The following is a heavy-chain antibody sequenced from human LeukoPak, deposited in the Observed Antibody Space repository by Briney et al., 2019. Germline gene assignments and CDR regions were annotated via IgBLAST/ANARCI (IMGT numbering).Heavy chain of an antibody. CDR1: GFTFSTYG. CDR3: ARARLKLNYYMDV. CDR2: ISGSAATT. Sequence: GGSLRLSCAASGFTFSTYGMTWVRQAPGKGLEWVSAISGSAATTFYADSVKGRFTISRDNSKNTLYLQMNSLRAEDTAVYYCARARLKLNYYMDVWGKGTTVTISS. D-gene: IGHD3-10*01. V-gene: IGHV3-23*01. J-gene: IGHJ6*03.